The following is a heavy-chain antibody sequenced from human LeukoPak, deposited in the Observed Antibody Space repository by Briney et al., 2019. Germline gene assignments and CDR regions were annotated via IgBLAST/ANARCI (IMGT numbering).Heavy chain of an antibody. V-gene: IGHV3-74*01. Sequence: GGSLRLSCAASGFTFSSYWMHWVRQAPGKELVWVSRINSDGGSTSYADSVKGRFTISRDNAKNTLYLQMNSLRAEDTAVYYCARAKPYSSSSLDYWGQGTLVTVSS. CDR2: INSDGGST. CDR3: ARAKPYSSSSLDY. D-gene: IGHD6-6*01. J-gene: IGHJ4*02. CDR1: GFTFSSYW.